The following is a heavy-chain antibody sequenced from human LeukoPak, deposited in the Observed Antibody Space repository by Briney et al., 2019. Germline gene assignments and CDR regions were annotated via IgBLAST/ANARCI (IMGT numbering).Heavy chain of an antibody. J-gene: IGHJ6*03. CDR1: GGSISSSSYY. CDR3: ARELTDSNIVANYYYMDV. CDR2: IYYSGST. Sequence: SETLSLTCTVSGGSISSSSYYWGWIRQPPGKGLEWIGSIYYSGSTYYNPSLKSRVTISVDTSKNQFSLKLSSVTAADTAVYYCARELTDSNIVANYYYMDVWGKGTTVTVSS. V-gene: IGHV4-39*07. D-gene: IGHD5-12*01.